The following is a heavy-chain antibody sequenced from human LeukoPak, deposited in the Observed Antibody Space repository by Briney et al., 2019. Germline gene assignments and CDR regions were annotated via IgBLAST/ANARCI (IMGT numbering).Heavy chain of an antibody. CDR1: GGSISSSSYY. CDR2: INHSGST. D-gene: IGHD7-27*01. Sequence: PSETLSLTCTVSGGSISSSSYYWGWIRQPPGKGLEWIGEINHSGSTNYNPSLKSRVTISVDTSKNQFSLKLSSVTAADTSVYYCARVLVVLGTPNWFDPWGQGTLVTVSS. CDR3: ARVLVVLGTPNWFDP. V-gene: IGHV4-39*07. J-gene: IGHJ5*02.